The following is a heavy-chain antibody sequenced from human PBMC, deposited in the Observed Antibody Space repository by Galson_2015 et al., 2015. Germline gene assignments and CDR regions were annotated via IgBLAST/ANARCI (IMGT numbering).Heavy chain of an antibody. Sequence: SAISGDSVSSSSAGWNWIRQSPSSGLEGLGRTYYRSKWENDYAVFVKSRITINPDTSNNQFSLHLNSVTPEDTAVYYCVRALSGLGLDVWGQGTPVTVSS. CDR3: VRALSGLGLDV. CDR2: TYYRSKWEN. V-gene: IGHV6-1*01. J-gene: IGHJ6*02. D-gene: IGHD2/OR15-2a*01. CDR1: GDSVSSSSAG.